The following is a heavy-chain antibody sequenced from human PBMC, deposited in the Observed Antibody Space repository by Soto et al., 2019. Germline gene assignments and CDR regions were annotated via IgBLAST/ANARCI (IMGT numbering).Heavy chain of an antibody. J-gene: IGHJ5*02. CDR2: ISAYNGNT. CDR1: GYSFTSYG. CDR3: ARVAPYYYDSSGYWTTGRFDP. Sequence: ASVKVSCKASGYSFTSYGISWVRQAPGQGLEWMGWISAYNGNTNYAQKLQGRVTMTTDTSTSTAYMELRSLRSDDTAVYYCARVAPYYYDSSGYWTTGRFDPWGQGTLVTVSS. D-gene: IGHD3-22*01. V-gene: IGHV1-18*01.